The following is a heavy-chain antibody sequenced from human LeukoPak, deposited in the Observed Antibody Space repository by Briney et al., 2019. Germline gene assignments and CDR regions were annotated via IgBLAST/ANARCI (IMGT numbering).Heavy chain of an antibody. CDR1: GGSISTYY. Sequence: SETLSLTCTVSGGSISTYYWTWLRQPPGKGLEWIGYIYYSGSTNYSPSLKSRVTISVDTSKNQFSLKVSSVTAADTAVYYCARGYSSNWYYFDYWGQGTLVTVSS. J-gene: IGHJ4*02. D-gene: IGHD6-13*01. CDR2: IYYSGST. CDR3: ARGYSSNWYYFDY. V-gene: IGHV4-59*01.